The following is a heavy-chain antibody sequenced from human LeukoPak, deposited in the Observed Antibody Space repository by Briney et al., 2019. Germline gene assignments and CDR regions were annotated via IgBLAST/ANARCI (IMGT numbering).Heavy chain of an antibody. Sequence: GASVKGSCRASGHTFTDYYLHWVRQAPGQGLQWMGMVNPTAGSRAYAQDFQDRVTMTRDTSTSTVYMEMYSLRSEDTAMYYCARDLTNWGQGTLVTVSS. CDR2: VNPTAGSR. J-gene: IGHJ4*02. CDR3: ARDLTN. CDR1: GHTFTDYY. V-gene: IGHV1-46*03.